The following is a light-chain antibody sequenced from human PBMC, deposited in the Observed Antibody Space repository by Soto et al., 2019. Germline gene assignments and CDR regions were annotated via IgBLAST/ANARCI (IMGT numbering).Light chain of an antibody. CDR1: QSVGSIY. Sequence: DIVLTQSPGTLSLSPGERATLSCRASQSVGSIYLAWYQQKPGQAPRLLIHGASNRASGIPYRFSGSGSGTDFTLTISRLEPEDFAVYYCQQYGSSPRTFGQGTKVEIK. CDR3: QQYGSSPRT. J-gene: IGKJ1*01. V-gene: IGKV3-20*01. CDR2: GAS.